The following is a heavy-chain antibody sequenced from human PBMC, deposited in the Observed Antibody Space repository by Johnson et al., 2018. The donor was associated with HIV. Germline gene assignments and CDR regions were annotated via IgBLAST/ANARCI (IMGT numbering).Heavy chain of an antibody. CDR3: ARAGIAARPPTRPPDAFDI. J-gene: IGHJ3*02. CDR1: GITVGTNY. V-gene: IGHV3-66*02. Sequence: VQLVESGGGLVQPGGSLRLSCAASGITVGTNYMSWVRQAPGKGLEWVSVIYSGGNTFYADPVQGRFTISRDNSKNTQYLQMNSLRAEATAVYYWARAGIAARPPTRPPDAFDIWGQGTMVTVSS. D-gene: IGHD6-6*01. CDR2: IYSGGNT.